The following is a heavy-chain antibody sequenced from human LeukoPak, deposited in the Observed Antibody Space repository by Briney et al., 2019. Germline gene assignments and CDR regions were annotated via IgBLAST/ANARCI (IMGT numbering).Heavy chain of an antibody. J-gene: IGHJ3*02. CDR3: ARARGLFDFGAFDI. CDR1: GFTFSSYA. V-gene: IGHV3-30*04. D-gene: IGHD3-3*01. CDR2: ISYDGSNK. Sequence: GGSLRLSCAASGFTFSSYAMHWVRQAPDKGLEWVTVISYDGSNKYYADSVKGRFTISRDNSKNTLYLQMNSLRAEDTAVYYCARARGLFDFGAFDIWGQGTMVTVSS.